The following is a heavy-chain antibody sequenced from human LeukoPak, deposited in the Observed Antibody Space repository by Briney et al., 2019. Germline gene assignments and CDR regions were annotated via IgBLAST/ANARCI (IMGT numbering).Heavy chain of an antibody. Sequence: PGGSLRVSCAASGFTFSSYGMHWVRQAPGKGLEWVAVISYDGSNKYYADSVKGRFTISRDNSKNTLYLQMNSLRAEDTAVYYCAKGRDSSSWLDYFDYWGQGTLVTVSS. J-gene: IGHJ4*02. D-gene: IGHD6-13*01. CDR2: ISYDGSNK. V-gene: IGHV3-30*18. CDR3: AKGRDSSSWLDYFDY. CDR1: GFTFSSYG.